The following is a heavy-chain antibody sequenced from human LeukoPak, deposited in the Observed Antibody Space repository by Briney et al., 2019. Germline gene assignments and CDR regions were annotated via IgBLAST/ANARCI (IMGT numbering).Heavy chain of an antibody. CDR1: GFNFDDYG. V-gene: IGHV3-9*01. Sequence: PGRSLRLSCSASGFNFDDYGMDWVRQAPGNGLEWVSRIRWNSGVIDYADSVKGRFTISRDNAKNSLYLQMNSMRVEDTALYYCEKDVAVAGSWYFDLWGRGTLVTASS. CDR2: IRWNSGVI. J-gene: IGHJ2*01. D-gene: IGHD6-19*01. CDR3: EKDVAVAGSWYFDL.